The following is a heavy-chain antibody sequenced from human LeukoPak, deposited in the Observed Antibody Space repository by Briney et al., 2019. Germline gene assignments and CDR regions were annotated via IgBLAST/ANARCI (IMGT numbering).Heavy chain of an antibody. D-gene: IGHD4-11*01. J-gene: IGHJ4*02. CDR3: AKQGDYSNTYFDY. CDR1: GFTFSSCT. CDR2: ISDSGDRT. Sequence: GGSLRLSCAASGFTFSSCTMNWIRQAPGKGLEWVSGISDSGDRTHYADSVKGRFTVSRDNSKNTLYLQMNSLRAEDTAVYYCAKQGDYSNTYFDYWGQGTLVTVSS. V-gene: IGHV3-23*01.